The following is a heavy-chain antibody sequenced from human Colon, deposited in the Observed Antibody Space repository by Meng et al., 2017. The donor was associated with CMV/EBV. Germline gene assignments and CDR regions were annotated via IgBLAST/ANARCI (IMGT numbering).Heavy chain of an antibody. Sequence: GESLKISCAAPGFTLSSYWMHWVRQAPGKGLVWVSRINSDGSSTSYADSVKGRFTISRDNAKNTLYLQMNSLRAEDTAVYYCAREGDSSSWFRWGQGTLVTVSS. V-gene: IGHV3-74*01. D-gene: IGHD6-13*01. CDR1: GFTLSSYW. CDR3: AREGDSSSWFR. J-gene: IGHJ4*02. CDR2: INSDGSST.